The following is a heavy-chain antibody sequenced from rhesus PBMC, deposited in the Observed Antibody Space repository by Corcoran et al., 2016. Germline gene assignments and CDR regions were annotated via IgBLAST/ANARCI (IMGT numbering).Heavy chain of an antibody. CDR3: ATGGAAGNRVAGDAFDF. CDR1: GYTFTDYY. Sequence: EVQLVQSGAEVKKPGASVKISCKASGYTFTDYYLHWVRQAPGKGHEWMGRVDPEDGEATHAQKFQDRGTITADTSTDTAYMELSSLRSEDTAVYYCATGGAAGNRVAGDAFDFWGQGLRVTVSS. V-gene: IGHV1-111*02. J-gene: IGHJ3*01. CDR2: VDPEDGEA. D-gene: IGHD6-31*01.